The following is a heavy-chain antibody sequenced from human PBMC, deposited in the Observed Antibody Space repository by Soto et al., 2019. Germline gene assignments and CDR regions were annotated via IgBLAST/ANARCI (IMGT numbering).Heavy chain of an antibody. D-gene: IGHD5-12*01. J-gene: IGHJ4*02. CDR1: GGTFSSYA. V-gene: IGHV1-69*13. CDR2: IIPIFGTA. Sequence: SVKVSCKASGGTFSSYAISWVRQAPGQGLEWMGGIIPIFGTANYAQKFQGRVTITADESTSTAYMELSSLRSEDTAVYYCARTRGLERATIRPPELDYGGQGTLATVPS. CDR3: ARTRGLERATIRPPELDY.